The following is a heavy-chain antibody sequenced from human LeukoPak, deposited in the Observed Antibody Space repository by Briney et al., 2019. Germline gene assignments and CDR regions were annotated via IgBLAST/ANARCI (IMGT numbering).Heavy chain of an antibody. J-gene: IGHJ4*02. CDR1: GFTFSSYW. CDR3: GRLAHNAWYAIDF. CDR2: ILPDGSQK. V-gene: IGHV3-7*01. D-gene: IGHD2-2*01. Sequence: GGSLRLSCAASGFTFSSYWMNWARQAPGKGLEWLANILPDGSQKYYVDSVKGRFTISRDNPKNSLYLQINSLRADDTAVYYCGRLAHNAWYAIDFWGQGTLVTVSS.